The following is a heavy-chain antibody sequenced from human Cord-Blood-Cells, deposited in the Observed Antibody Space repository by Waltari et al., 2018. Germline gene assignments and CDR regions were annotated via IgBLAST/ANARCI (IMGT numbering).Heavy chain of an antibody. CDR1: GYTLTELS. J-gene: IGHJ4*02. Sequence: QVQLVQSGDEVKKPGASVKVSCKVSGYTLTELSIHWVRQAPGKGLEWIGGFEPDDGVTIYAQKFSGRVTMTEDTSTDTAYMELSSLRSEDTAVYYCATDRPLIWGYWGQGTLVTVSS. V-gene: IGHV1-24*01. CDR3: ATDRPLIWGY. CDR2: FEPDDGVT. D-gene: IGHD2-15*01.